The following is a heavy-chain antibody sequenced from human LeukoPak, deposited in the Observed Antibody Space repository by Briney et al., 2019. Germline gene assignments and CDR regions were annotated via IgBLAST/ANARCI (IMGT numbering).Heavy chain of an antibody. D-gene: IGHD2-21*02. CDR3: ARVWYGDSPYYFDY. CDR1: GFTFSTYS. Sequence: GGSLRLSCAASGFTFSTYSMNWVRQAPGKGLEWVSSISSGSSYIYYADSVKGRFTISRDNAKNSLYLQMNSLRAEDTAVYYCARVWYGDSPYYFDYWGQGTLVTVSS. CDR2: ISSGSSYI. J-gene: IGHJ4*02. V-gene: IGHV3-21*01.